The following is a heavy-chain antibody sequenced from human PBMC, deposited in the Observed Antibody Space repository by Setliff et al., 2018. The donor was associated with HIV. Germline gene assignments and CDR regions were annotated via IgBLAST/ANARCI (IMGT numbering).Heavy chain of an antibody. CDR2: INHSGST. V-gene: IGHV4-34*01. J-gene: IGHJ4*02. CDR3: ARGPFFDY. Sequence: SETLSLTCAVYVESFSGFYWSWIRQPPGKGLEWIGEINHSGSTNYNPSLKSRVTISVDTSKNQFSLKLSFVTAADTAVYYCARGPFFDYWGQGTLVTVSS. CDR1: VESFSGFY.